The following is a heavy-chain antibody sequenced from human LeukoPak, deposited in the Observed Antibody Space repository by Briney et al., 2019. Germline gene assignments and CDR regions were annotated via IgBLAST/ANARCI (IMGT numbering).Heavy chain of an antibody. V-gene: IGHV4-4*02. CDR3: ARGVDCSGGSCYSVDYYYYYMDV. J-gene: IGHJ6*03. D-gene: IGHD2-15*01. CDR1: GGSISSSNW. CDR2: IYHSGST. Sequence: SETLSLTCAVPGGSISSSNWWSWVRQPPGKGLEWIGEIYHSGSTNYNPSLKSRVTISVDKSKNQFSLKLSSVTAADTAVYYCARGVDCSGGSCYSVDYYYYYMDVWGKGTTVTVS.